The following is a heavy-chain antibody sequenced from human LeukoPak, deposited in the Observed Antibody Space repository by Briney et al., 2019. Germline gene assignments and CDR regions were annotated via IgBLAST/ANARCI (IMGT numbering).Heavy chain of an antibody. D-gene: IGHD3-10*01. CDR2: IYYSGST. CDR3: ARDHYGSGSYYVRPFDL. J-gene: IGHJ2*01. Sequence: SETLSLTCTVSGGSISSYYWSWIRQPPGKGLEWSGYIYYSGSTNYNPSLKSRVTISVDTSKNQFSLKLSSVTAADTAVYYCARDHYGSGSYYVRPFDLWGRGTLVTVSS. CDR1: GGSISSYY. V-gene: IGHV4-59*01.